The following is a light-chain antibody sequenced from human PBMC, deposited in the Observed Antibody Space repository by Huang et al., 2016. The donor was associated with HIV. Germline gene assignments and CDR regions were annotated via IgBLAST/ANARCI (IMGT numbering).Light chain of an antibody. J-gene: IGKJ1*01. CDR1: QSVSSN. CDR2: GAS. CDR3: HQYTKWPSWT. V-gene: IGKV3-15*01. Sequence: EIVMLQSPGTLTVSPGERATLSCRASQSVSSNLAWYQQKPGQTPRLRIYGASTRATGIPARFSGSGSGTEFTLTISSLQSEDFGVYYCHQYTKWPSWTFGQGTKVEIK.